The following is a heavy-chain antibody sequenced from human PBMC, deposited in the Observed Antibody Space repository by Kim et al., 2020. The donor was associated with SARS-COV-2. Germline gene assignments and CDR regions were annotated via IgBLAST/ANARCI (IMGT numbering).Heavy chain of an antibody. CDR1: GFTFSSYW. D-gene: IGHD4-17*01. Sequence: GGSLRLSCAASGFTFSSYWMSWVRQAPGKELEWVANIKQDGSEKYYVDSVKGRFTISRDNAKNSLYLQMNSLRAEDTAVYYCARGYGDYGDWDWFDPWGQGTLVTVSS. CDR3: ARGYGDYGDWDWFDP. V-gene: IGHV3-7*03. CDR2: IKQDGSEK. J-gene: IGHJ5*02.